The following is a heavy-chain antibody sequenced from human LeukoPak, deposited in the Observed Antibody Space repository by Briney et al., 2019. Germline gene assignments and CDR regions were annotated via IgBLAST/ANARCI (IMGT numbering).Heavy chain of an antibody. Sequence: LGGSLRLSCAASGFTFSSYAMSWVRQAPGKGLEWVSAISGSIDNGDNTYYADSVKGQFTISRDNSKNTLYLQMNSLRAEDAAVYYCAKSGSSSWYLDYWGQGTLVTVSS. V-gene: IGHV3-23*01. CDR3: AKSGSSSWYLDY. CDR1: GFTFSSYA. J-gene: IGHJ4*02. D-gene: IGHD6-13*01. CDR2: ISGSIDNGDNT.